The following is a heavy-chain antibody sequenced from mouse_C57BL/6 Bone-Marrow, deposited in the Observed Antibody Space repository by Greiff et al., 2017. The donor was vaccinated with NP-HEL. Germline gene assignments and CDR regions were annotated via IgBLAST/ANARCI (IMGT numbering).Heavy chain of an antibody. CDR1: GYTFTDYY. CDR2: INPNNGGT. J-gene: IGHJ3*01. D-gene: IGHD1-1*01. CDR3: ARFNYYGSSYVGFAY. Sequence: EVQLQQSGPELVKPGASVKISCKASGYTFTDYYMNWVKQSHGKSLEWIGDINPNNGGTSYNQKFKGKATLTVDKSSSTAYMELRSLTSEDSAVYYCARFNYYGSSYVGFAYWGQGTLVTVSA. V-gene: IGHV1-26*01.